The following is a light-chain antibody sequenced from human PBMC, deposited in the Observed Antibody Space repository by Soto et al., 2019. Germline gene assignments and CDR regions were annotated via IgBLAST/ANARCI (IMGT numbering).Light chain of an antibody. CDR3: QSYDSSLSGYV. CDR1: SSNIGAGYD. J-gene: IGLJ1*01. CDR2: GNS. V-gene: IGLV1-40*01. Sequence: QAVVTQPPSVSGAPGQRVTNSCTGSSSNIGAGYDVHWYQQLPGTAPKLLIYGNSNRPSGVPDRFSGSKSGTSASLAITGLQAEDEADYYCQSYDSSLSGYVFGTVTKLTVL.